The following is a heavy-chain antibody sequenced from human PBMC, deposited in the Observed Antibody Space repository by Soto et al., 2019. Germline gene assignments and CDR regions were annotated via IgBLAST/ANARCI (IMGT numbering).Heavy chain of an antibody. Sequence: SETLSLTCTVSGGSISSYYWSWIRQPPGKGLEWIGYIYYSGSTNYNPSLKSRVTISVDTSKNQFSLKLSSVTAADTAVYYCAGIVLRYFVRGRNWFDPWGQGTLVTVSS. CDR1: GGSISSYY. J-gene: IGHJ5*02. CDR2: IYYSGST. CDR3: AGIVLRYFVRGRNWFDP. D-gene: IGHD3-9*01. V-gene: IGHV4-59*08.